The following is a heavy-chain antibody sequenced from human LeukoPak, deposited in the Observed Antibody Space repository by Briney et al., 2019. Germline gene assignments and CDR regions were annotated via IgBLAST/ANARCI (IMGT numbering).Heavy chain of an antibody. CDR3: ARHGIAAAGTDY. J-gene: IGHJ4*02. Sequence: ASVKISCKASGYTFTGYHMHWVRQAPGQGLEWMGRINPNSGGTNYAQKFQGRVTMTRDTSISTAYMELSRLRSDDTAVYYCARHGIAAAGTDYWGQGTLVTVSS. V-gene: IGHV1-2*06. CDR1: GYTFTGYH. CDR2: INPNSGGT. D-gene: IGHD6-13*01.